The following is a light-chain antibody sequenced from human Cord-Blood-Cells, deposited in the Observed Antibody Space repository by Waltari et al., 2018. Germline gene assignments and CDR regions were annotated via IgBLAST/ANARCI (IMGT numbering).Light chain of an antibody. V-gene: IGLV3-27*01. CDR3: YSAADNNLV. Sequence: SYELPQPSSVSVSPGQTARITCPGDVLAKKYARWFQQKPGQAPVLVIYKDSERPSGIPERFSGSSSGTTVTLTISGAQVEDEADYYCYSAADNNLVFGTGTKVTVL. CDR1: VLAKKY. CDR2: KDS. J-gene: IGLJ1*01.